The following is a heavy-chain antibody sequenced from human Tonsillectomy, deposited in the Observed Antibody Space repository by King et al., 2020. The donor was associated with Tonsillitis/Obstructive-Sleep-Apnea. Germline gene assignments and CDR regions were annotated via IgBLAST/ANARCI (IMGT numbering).Heavy chain of an antibody. J-gene: IGHJ5*02. D-gene: IGHD5-24*01. CDR2: IYYSGST. V-gene: IGHV4-59*01. CDR3: ARAQLENWFDP. CDR1: GGSISSYY. Sequence: QLQESGPGLVKPSETLSLTCTVSGGSISSYYWSWIRQPPGKGLEWIGYIYYSGSTNYNPSLKSRVTISVDTSKNQFSLKLSSVTAADTAVYYCARAQLENWFDPWGQGTLVTVSS.